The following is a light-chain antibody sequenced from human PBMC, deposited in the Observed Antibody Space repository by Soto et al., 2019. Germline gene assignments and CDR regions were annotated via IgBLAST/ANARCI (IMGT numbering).Light chain of an antibody. Sequence: EIVLTQSPGTLSLSPGERATLSCRASQSVSNNYLAWYQQKPGQAPRLLIYGASSRATGIPDRFSGSGSGTDFTLTISSLEPEDFAVYFCQQYGNSPLTFGGGTKVDIK. CDR1: QSVSNNY. CDR2: GAS. V-gene: IGKV3-20*01. CDR3: QQYGNSPLT. J-gene: IGKJ4*01.